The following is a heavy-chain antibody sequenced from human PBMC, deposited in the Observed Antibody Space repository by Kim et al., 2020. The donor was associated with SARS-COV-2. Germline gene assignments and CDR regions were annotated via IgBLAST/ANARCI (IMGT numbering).Heavy chain of an antibody. CDR2: IYYSGST. Sequence: SETLSLTCTVSGGSISSSSYYWGWIRQPPGKGLEWIGNIYYSGSTYYNPALKSRVTISVHMSKNQFSLKLSSVTAADTAVYYCAALDSDTRSLDYWGQGTLVTVSS. V-gene: IGHV4-39*01. CDR1: GGSISSSSYY. D-gene: IGHD2-2*03. J-gene: IGHJ4*02. CDR3: AALDSDTRSLDY.